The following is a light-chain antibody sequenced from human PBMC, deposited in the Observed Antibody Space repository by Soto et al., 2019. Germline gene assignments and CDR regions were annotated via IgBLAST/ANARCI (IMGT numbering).Light chain of an antibody. CDR1: QSVSSSY. CDR2: GAS. J-gene: IGKJ2*01. V-gene: IGKV3-20*01. Sequence: EIVLTQSPGTLSLSPGERATLSCRASQSVSSSYLAWYQQKPGQAPRLLIDGASSSATGIPDRFSGSGSGTEFTLTISRLEPEDFAVYYWQQYGSSPRYTFGQGTKLEIK. CDR3: QQYGSSPRYT.